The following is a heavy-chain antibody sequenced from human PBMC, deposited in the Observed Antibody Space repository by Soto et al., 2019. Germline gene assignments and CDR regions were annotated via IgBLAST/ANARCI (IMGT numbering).Heavy chain of an antibody. J-gene: IGHJ6*03. V-gene: IGHV4-34*01. D-gene: IGHD6-13*01. CDR3: ARVSFPRYYYYMDV. CDR1: GGSFSDYY. Sequence: QVQLQQWGAGLLKPSETLSLTCAVYGGSFSDYYWCWIRQPPGKGLEGIGEINHSGSNNYNPSLTSRVTISVDTSKNQFSLKLSSVTAADTAVYYCARVSFPRYYYYMDVWGKGTTVTFSS. CDR2: INHSGSN.